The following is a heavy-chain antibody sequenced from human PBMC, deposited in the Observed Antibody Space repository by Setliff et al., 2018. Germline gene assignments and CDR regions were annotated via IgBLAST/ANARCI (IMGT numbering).Heavy chain of an antibody. V-gene: IGHV4-61*02. CDR1: GGSMSSGPNY. D-gene: IGHD1-1*01. J-gene: IGHJ6*03. Sequence: SETLSLTCTVSGGSMSSGPNYWSWIRQPAGRGLEWVGRVYSSVYSSGITSYNPSLKSRVTTSMDTSKNQFSLGLTSVTAADTAVYYCARESAGDESVRHLYYTDVWGRGTTVTVSS. CDR3: ARESAGDESVRHLYYTDV. CDR2: VYSSVYSSGIT.